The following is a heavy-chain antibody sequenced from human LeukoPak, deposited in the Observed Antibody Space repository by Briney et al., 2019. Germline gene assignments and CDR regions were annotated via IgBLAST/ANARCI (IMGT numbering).Heavy chain of an antibody. J-gene: IGHJ4*02. V-gene: IGHV4-59*10. D-gene: IGHD3-22*01. CDR3: ARGDLSHMIVVVPGAY. Sequence: PSETLSLTCAVYGGSFSGYYWSWIRQPPGKGLEWIGRIYTSGSTNYNPSLKSRVSISVDTSKNQFSLKLSSVTAADTAVYYCARGDLSHMIVVVPGAYWGQGTLVTVSS. CDR2: IYTSGST. CDR1: GGSFSGYY.